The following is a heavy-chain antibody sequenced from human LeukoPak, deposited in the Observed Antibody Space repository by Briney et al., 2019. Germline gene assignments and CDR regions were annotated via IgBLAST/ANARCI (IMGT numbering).Heavy chain of an antibody. CDR2: FDPEDGET. CDR3: ARGHRSSGYLAFDY. CDR1: GYTLTELS. V-gene: IGHV1-24*01. Sequence: PGASVKVSCKVSGYTLTELSMHWVRQAPGKGLEWMGGFDPEDGETIYAQKFQGRVTMTEDTSTDTAYMELSSLRSEDTAVYYCARGHRSSGYLAFDYWGQGTLVTVSS. J-gene: IGHJ4*02. D-gene: IGHD3-22*01.